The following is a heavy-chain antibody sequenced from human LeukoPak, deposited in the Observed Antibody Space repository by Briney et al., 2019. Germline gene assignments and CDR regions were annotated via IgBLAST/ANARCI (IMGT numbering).Heavy chain of an antibody. D-gene: IGHD6-13*01. V-gene: IGHV3-23*01. CDR3: AKTRPLDSSSWSHGDY. Sequence: GGSLRLSCAASGFTFSSYAMSWVRQAPGKGLEWVSAISGSGDSTYYGDSVKGRFTISRDSSKNTLYLQMNSLRAEDTAVYYCAKTRPLDSSSWSHGDYWGQGTLVTVSS. CDR2: ISGSGDST. CDR1: GFTFSSYA. J-gene: IGHJ4*02.